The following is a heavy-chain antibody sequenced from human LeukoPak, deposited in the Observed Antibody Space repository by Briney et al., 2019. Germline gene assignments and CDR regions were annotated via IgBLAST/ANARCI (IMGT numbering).Heavy chain of an antibody. CDR1: GYTLSDLA. Sequence: ASVKASCKVSGYTLSDLAMHWVRQAPGKGLEWMGGLDPEDGEAIYAQPLQGRVTMTEDTSSDTAYMVLSSLRSEDTAVYYCATRNFGDYGAFDIWGQGTMVTVSS. D-gene: IGHD4-17*01. CDR3: ATRNFGDYGAFDI. V-gene: IGHV1-24*01. J-gene: IGHJ3*02. CDR2: LDPEDGEA.